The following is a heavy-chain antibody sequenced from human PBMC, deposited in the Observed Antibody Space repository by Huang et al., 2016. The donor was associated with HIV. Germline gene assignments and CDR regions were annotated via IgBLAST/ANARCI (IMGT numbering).Heavy chain of an antibody. D-gene: IGHD3-10*01. J-gene: IGHJ4*02. V-gene: IGHV4-59*13. CDR1: GDSMNSSS. Sequence: QVHLRESGPGLVKPSETLSLSCSVSGDSMNSSSWNWVRQPPGKGLEWSGQGYVNGNPKYNPSLRSRVTMSVDTSKKQFYLKLNSVTAGDTAVYYCARRGVAAKHFDFWGQGIVVTVSS. CDR2: GYVNGNP. CDR3: ARRGVAAKHFDF.